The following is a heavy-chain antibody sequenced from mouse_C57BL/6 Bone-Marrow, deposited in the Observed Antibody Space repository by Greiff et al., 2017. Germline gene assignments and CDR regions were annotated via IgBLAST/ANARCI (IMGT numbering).Heavy chain of an antibody. CDR2: IHPNSGST. J-gene: IGHJ2*01. CDR3: AKEQLRLLYYFDY. CDR1: GYTFTSYW. V-gene: IGHV1-64*01. D-gene: IGHD3-2*02. Sequence: QVQLHQPGAELVKPGASVKLSCKASGYTFTSYWMHWVKQRPGQGLEWIGMIHPNSGSTNYNEKFKSKATLTVDKSSSTAYMQLSSLTSEDSAVYYCAKEQLRLLYYFDYWGQGTTLTVSS.